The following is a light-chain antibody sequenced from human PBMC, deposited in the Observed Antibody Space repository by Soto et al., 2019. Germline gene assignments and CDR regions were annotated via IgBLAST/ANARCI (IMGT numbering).Light chain of an antibody. CDR1: QDIDNN. CDR3: QQYDDFPYT. V-gene: IGKV1-33*01. J-gene: IGKJ2*01. CDR2: DAS. Sequence: DIQMTQSPSSLSASVGDRVTITCQASQDIDNNLNWYQQRSGKAPKVLIYDASNLKGGVPSRFTGSGSGTDFTFTISSPQPEDIATYYCQQYDDFPYTFGQGTKLEI.